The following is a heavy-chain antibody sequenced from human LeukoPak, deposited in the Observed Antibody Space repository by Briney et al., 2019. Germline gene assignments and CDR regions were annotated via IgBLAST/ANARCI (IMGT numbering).Heavy chain of an antibody. V-gene: IGHV3-48*03. Sequence: PGGSLRLSCAASGFTFSSYEMNWVRQAPGKGLEWVSYISSSGSTIYYADSVKGRFTISRDNAKNTLYLQMNSLRAEDKAVYYYARDLYYGGDDCWGQGTLVTVSS. CDR2: ISSSGSTI. CDR1: GFTFSSYE. D-gene: IGHD4-23*01. J-gene: IGHJ4*02. CDR3: ARDLYYGGDDC.